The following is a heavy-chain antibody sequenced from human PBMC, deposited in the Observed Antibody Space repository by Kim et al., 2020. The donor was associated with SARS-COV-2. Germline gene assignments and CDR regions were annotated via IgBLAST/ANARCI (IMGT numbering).Heavy chain of an antibody. J-gene: IGHJ6*02. CDR3: ARVLSYYYGMDV. CDR1: GFTFSSYG. V-gene: IGHV3-33*01. CDR2: IWYDGSNK. Sequence: GGSLRLSCAASGFTFSSYGMHWVRQAPGKGLEWVADIWYDGSNKYYADSVKGRFTISRDNSKNTLYLQMNSLRAEDTAVYYCARVLSYYYGMDVWGQGTT.